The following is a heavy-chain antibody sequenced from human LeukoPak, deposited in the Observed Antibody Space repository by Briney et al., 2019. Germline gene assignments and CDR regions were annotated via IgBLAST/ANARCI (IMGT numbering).Heavy chain of an antibody. J-gene: IGHJ4*02. D-gene: IGHD3-22*01. CDR1: GFTFSTYG. Sequence: SGGSLRLSCAASGFTFSTYGMHWVRQAPGKGLEWVALISYDGSNKYYADSVKGRFTISRDNSKNTLYLQMNSLRAEDTAVYYCAKDSGDRSGYWYYFDNWGQGTLVTVSS. CDR2: ISYDGSNK. CDR3: AKDSGDRSGYWYYFDN. V-gene: IGHV3-30*18.